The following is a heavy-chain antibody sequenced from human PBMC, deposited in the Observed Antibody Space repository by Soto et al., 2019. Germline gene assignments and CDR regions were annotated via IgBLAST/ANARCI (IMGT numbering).Heavy chain of an antibody. CDR2: IIPIFGTA. V-gene: IGHV1-69*13. CDR1: GGTFSSYA. D-gene: IGHD3-3*01. CDR3: AHTESVGSGYYSLPYFDY. Sequence: VKVSCKASGGTFSSYAIGWVRQAPGQGLEWMGGIIPIFGTANYAQKFQGRVTITADESTSTAYMELSSLRSEDTAVYYCAHTESVGSGYYSLPYFDYWGQGTLVTVSS. J-gene: IGHJ4*02.